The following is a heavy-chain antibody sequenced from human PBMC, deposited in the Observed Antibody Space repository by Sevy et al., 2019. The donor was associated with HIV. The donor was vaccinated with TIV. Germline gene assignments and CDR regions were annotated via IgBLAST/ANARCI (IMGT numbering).Heavy chain of an antibody. CDR3: AKDIGTYCSGGSGHYGMDV. CDR1: GFTFDDYA. Sequence: GGSLRLSCAASGFTFDDYAMHWVRQAPGKGLEWVSGISWNSGSIGYADSVKGRFTISRDNAKNSLYLQMNSLRAEDTALYYCAKDIGTYCSGGSGHYGMDVWGQGTTVTVSS. J-gene: IGHJ6*02. V-gene: IGHV3-9*01. D-gene: IGHD2-15*01. CDR2: ISWNSGSI.